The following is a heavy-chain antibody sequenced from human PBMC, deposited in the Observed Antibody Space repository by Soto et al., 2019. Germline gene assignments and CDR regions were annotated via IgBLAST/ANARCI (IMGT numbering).Heavy chain of an antibody. J-gene: IGHJ4*02. CDR1: GGSISSSSYY. Sequence: QLQLQESGPGLVKPSETLSLTCTVSGGSISSSSYYWGWIRQPPGKGLEWIGSIYYSGSTYYNPSLKRRAPISVDTSKNQFSLKLSSVTAADTAMYYCARSVLEYSSSWTDYWGQGTLVTVSS. CDR2: IYYSGST. D-gene: IGHD6-13*01. CDR3: ARSVLEYSSSWTDY. V-gene: IGHV4-39*01.